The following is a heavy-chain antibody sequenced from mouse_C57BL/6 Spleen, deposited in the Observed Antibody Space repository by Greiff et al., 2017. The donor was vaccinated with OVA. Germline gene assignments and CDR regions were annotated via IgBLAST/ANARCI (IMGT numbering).Heavy chain of an antibody. CDR1: GFTFSDYG. CDR2: ISSGSSTI. Sequence: EVMLVESGGGLVKPGGSLKLSCAASGFTFSDYGMHWVRQAPEKGLEWVAYISSGSSTIYYADTVKGRFTISRDNAKNTLFLQMTSLRSEDTAMYYCARPIYYDYDGFAYWGQGTLVTVSA. J-gene: IGHJ3*01. D-gene: IGHD2-4*01. V-gene: IGHV5-17*01. CDR3: ARPIYYDYDGFAY.